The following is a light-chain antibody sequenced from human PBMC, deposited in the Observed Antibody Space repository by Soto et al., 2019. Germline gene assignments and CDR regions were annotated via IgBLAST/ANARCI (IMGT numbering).Light chain of an antibody. CDR1: QGISSY. V-gene: IGKV1-8*01. J-gene: IGKJ4*01. CDR3: QQYYNYPLT. Sequence: AIRMTQSPSSFSASTGDRVTISCRASQGISSYLAWYQQKTRKAPKLLIYAASTFESGVPSRFSGSGSGTDFTLTISCLQSEDFANYYCQQYYNYPLTFGGGTQVEIK. CDR2: AAS.